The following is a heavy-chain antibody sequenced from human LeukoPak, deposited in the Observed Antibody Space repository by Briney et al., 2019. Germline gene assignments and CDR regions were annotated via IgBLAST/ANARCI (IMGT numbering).Heavy chain of an antibody. D-gene: IGHD2-2*01. CDR3: AKFTSSDY. CDR1: GFTFSSCS. V-gene: IGHV3-48*04. J-gene: IGHJ4*02. CDR2: ISSSSSTI. Sequence: GGSLRLSCAASGFTFSSCSMNWVRQAPGKGLEWVSYISSSSSTIYYADSVKGRFTISRDNAKNSLYLQMNSLRAEDAAVYYCAKFTSSDYWGQGTLVTVSS.